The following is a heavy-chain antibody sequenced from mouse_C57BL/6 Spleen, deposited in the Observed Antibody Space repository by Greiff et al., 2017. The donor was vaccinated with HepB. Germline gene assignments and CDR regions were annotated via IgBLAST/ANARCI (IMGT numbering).Heavy chain of an antibody. V-gene: IGHV1-18*01. J-gene: IGHJ2*01. CDR2: INPNNGGT. D-gene: IGHD1-1*01. Sequence: EVQLQQSGPELVKPGASVKIPCKASGYTFTDYNMDWVKQSHGKSLEWIGDINPNNGGTIYNQKFKGKATLTVDKSSSTAYMELRSLTSEDTAVYYCARLPYYCSSYGYFDYWGQGTTLTVSS. CDR3: ARLPYYCSSYGYFDY. CDR1: GYTFTDYN.